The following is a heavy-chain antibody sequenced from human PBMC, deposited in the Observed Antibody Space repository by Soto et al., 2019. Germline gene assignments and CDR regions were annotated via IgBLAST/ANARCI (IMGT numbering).Heavy chain of an antibody. V-gene: IGHV3-13*05. J-gene: IGHJ6*02. D-gene: IGHD3-22*01. CDR3: ARAGYDSSGYYFYAMDV. CDR2: IGTAGDP. CDR1: GFILSGYD. Sequence: GGSLRLSCVASGFILSGYDMHWVRQATGEGLEWVSAIGTAGDPYYSGSVKGRFTISRGNAENSVYLQMNSLRAGDTAVYYCARAGYDSSGYYFYAMDVWGPGTTVTVS.